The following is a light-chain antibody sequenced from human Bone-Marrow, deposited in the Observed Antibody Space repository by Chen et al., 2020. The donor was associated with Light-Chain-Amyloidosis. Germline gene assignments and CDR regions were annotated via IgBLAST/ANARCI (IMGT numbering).Light chain of an antibody. J-gene: IGKJ1*01. Sequence: EIVMTPSPATLSVSPGERATLSCRASQSVSSNLAWYQQKPGQAPRLLIYGASTRATGIPARFRGSGSGTDFTLTISSIEAEDFAVYSCQQYNQWPKTFGRGTKVEI. V-gene: IGKV3-15*01. CDR2: GAS. CDR1: QSVSSN. CDR3: QQYNQWPKT.